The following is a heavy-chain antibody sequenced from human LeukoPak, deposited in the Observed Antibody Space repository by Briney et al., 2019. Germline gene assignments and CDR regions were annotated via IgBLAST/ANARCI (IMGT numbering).Heavy chain of an antibody. CDR1: GGSISSSSYY. V-gene: IGHV4-39*07. CDR3: ARGRGYSYLLDY. CDR2: IYYSGST. Sequence: PSETLSLTCTVSGGSISSSSYYWGWIRQPPGKGLEWIGSIYYSGSTNYNPSLKSRVTISVDTSKNQFSLKLSSVTAADTAVYYCARGRGYSYLLDYWGQGTLVTVSS. D-gene: IGHD5-18*01. J-gene: IGHJ4*02.